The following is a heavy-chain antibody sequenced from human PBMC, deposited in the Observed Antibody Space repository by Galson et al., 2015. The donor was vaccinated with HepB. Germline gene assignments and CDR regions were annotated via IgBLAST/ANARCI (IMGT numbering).Heavy chain of an antibody. D-gene: IGHD3-10*01. CDR2: INTNTGNP. CDR3: ARRSFTMVHPMDV. Sequence: SVKVSCKASGYTFTSYAMNWVRQAPGQGLEWMGWINTNTGNPTYAQGFTGRFVFSLDTSVSTAYLQISSLKAEDTAVYYCARRSFTMVHPMDVWGRGTTVTVSS. V-gene: IGHV7-4-1*02. J-gene: IGHJ6*02. CDR1: GYTFTSYA.